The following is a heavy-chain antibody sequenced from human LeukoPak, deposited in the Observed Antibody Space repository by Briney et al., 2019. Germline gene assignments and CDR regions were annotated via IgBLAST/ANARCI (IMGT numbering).Heavy chain of an antibody. CDR1: GFTFSSHW. CDR2: VNSDGSRT. V-gene: IGHV3-74*01. J-gene: IGHJ6*02. Sequence: GGSLRLSCVASGFTFSSHWMHWVRQAPGSGLVWVSRVNSDGSRTSYADSVKGRFTISRDNAKNTLYLQMNSLRAEDMAVYYCARERQYDMDVWGQGNTVTVSS. CDR3: ARERQYDMDV.